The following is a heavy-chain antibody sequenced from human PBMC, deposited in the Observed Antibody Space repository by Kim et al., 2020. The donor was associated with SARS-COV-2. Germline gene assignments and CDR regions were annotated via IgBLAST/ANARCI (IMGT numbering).Heavy chain of an antibody. D-gene: IGHD6-13*01. J-gene: IGHJ5*02. CDR1: GYTFTGYY. CDR2: INPNSGGT. CDR3: ARGRRWAAAGTKGAYNWFDP. V-gene: IGHV1-2*04. Sequence: ASVKVSCKASGYTFTGYYMHWVRQAPGQGLEWMGWINPNSGGTNYAQKFQGWVTMTRDTSISTAYMELSRLRSDDTAVYYCARGRRWAAAGTKGAYNWFDPWGQGTLVTVSS.